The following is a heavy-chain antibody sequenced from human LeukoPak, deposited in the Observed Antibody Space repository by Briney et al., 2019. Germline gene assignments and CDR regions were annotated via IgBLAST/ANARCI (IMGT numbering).Heavy chain of an antibody. CDR3: ARVWQDNSGVDY. Sequence: GGSLRLSCAASGFTFSDYHINWVRQAPGKGLEWLSYISSTSTSMNYADSVRGRFATSRDNAKNSLYLQMNSLRDEDTAVYYCARVWQDNSGVDYWGQGTLVTVSS. V-gene: IGHV3-48*02. CDR2: ISSTSTSM. CDR1: GFTFSDYH. D-gene: IGHD2-21*01. J-gene: IGHJ4*02.